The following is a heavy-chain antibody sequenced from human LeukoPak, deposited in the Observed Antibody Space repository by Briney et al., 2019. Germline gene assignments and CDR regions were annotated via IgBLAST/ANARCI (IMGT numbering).Heavy chain of an antibody. D-gene: IGHD3-10*01. J-gene: IGHJ3*02. CDR1: GGSFSGYY. Sequence: SETLSLTCAVYGGSFSGYYWSWIRQPPGKGLEWIGEINHSGSTNYNPSLKSRVTISVDTSKNQFSLKLSSVTAADTAVYYCARGLDDIWFGGLYPNDAFDIWGQGTMVTVSS. CDR2: INHSGST. CDR3: ARGLDDIWFGGLYPNDAFDI. V-gene: IGHV4-34*01.